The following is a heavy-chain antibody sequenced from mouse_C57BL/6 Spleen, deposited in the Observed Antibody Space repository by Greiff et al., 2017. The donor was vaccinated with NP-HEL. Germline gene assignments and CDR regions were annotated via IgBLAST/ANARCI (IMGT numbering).Heavy chain of an antibody. D-gene: IGHD2-4*01. J-gene: IGHJ3*01. CDR1: GFTFSDYG. CDR2: ISSGSSTI. V-gene: IGHV5-17*01. CDR3: ARWGIDYDGDAFAY. Sequence: DVKLVESGGGLVKPGGSLKLSCAASGFTFSDYGMHWVRQAPEKGLEWVAYISSGSSTIYYADTVKGRFTISRDNAKNTLFLQLTSLRSEDTAMYYCARWGIDYDGDAFAYWGQGTLVTVSA.